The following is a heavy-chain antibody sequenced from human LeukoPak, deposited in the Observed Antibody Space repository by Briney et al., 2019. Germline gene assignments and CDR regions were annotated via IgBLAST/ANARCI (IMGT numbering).Heavy chain of an antibody. Sequence: SETLSLTCTVSGGSISSYYWSWIRQPAGKGLEWIGRIYTSGTTHYNPSLKSRVTMSVDTSKNQFSLKLSSVTAADTALYYCARRMTTVTTRYFDLWGRGTLVTVSS. V-gene: IGHV4-4*07. J-gene: IGHJ2*01. D-gene: IGHD4-17*01. CDR2: IYTSGTT. CDR3: ARRMTTVTTRYFDL. CDR1: GGSISSYY.